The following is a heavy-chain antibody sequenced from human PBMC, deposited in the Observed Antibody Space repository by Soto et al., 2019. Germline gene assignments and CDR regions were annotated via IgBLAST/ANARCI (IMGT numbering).Heavy chain of an antibody. CDR2: IDPKSGDT. CDR3: TRHSRDY. Sequence: ASVKVSCKASGYTFTGYYIHWVRRAPGQGLEWMGWIDPKSGDTNYAQKFQGRVTMTRDTSISTAYMDLSRLRSDDTAVYYCTRHSRDYWGQGTLVTVSS. V-gene: IGHV1-2*02. D-gene: IGHD6-13*01. CDR1: GYTFTGYY. J-gene: IGHJ4*02.